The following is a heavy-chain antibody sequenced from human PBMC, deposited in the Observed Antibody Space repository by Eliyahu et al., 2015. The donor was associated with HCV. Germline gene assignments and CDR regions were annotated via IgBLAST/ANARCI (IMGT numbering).Heavy chain of an antibody. V-gene: IGHV3-9*01. D-gene: IGHD3-3*01. CDR2: ISWNSGSI. J-gene: IGHJ3*02. CDR1: GFTFDDXA. Sequence: EVQLVESGGGLVQPGKSLXLSCAASGFTFDDXAMXWXRQAPGKGPLEXXSGISWNSGSIGYADSVKGRFTISRDNAKNSLYLQMNSLRAEDTALYYCAKDVRADYDFWSGSPTGGAFDIWGQGTMVTVSS. CDR3: AKDVRADYDFWSGSPTGGAFDI.